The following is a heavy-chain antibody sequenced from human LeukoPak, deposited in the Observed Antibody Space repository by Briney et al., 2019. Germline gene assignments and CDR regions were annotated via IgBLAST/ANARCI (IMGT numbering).Heavy chain of an antibody. Sequence: GGSLRLSCAASGFTFSSYAMGWVRQAPGKGLEWVSAISGSGGSTYYADSVKGRFTISRDNPKNTLYLQMNSLRAEDTAVYYCAKEIPTYYDFWSGYGPYFDYWGQGTLVTVSS. J-gene: IGHJ4*02. CDR2: ISGSGGST. CDR1: GFTFSSYA. CDR3: AKEIPTYYDFWSGYGPYFDY. V-gene: IGHV3-23*01. D-gene: IGHD3-3*01.